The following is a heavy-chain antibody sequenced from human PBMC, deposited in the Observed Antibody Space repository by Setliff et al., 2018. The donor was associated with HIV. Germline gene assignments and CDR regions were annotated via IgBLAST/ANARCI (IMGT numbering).Heavy chain of an antibody. CDR1: GFTFSIYA. J-gene: IGHJ4*02. CDR2: TISSSTI. Sequence: PGGSLRLSCAASGFTFSIYALSWVRQGTGKGLEWVSTISSSTIYYADSVKGRFTISRDNAKNSLYLQMNSLRAEDTAVYYCARDWVDTAMADDYWGQGTLVTVSS. V-gene: IGHV3-48*01. D-gene: IGHD5-18*01. CDR3: ARDWVDTAMADDY.